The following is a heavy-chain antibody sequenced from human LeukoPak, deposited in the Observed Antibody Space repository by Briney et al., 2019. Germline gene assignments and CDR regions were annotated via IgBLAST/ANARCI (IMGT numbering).Heavy chain of an antibody. D-gene: IGHD3-22*01. Sequence: PSETLSLTCTVSGGSISSGSYYWSWIRQPAGKGLEWIGRIYTSGSTNYNPSLKSRVTISVDTSKNQFSLKLSSVTAADTAVYYCAFAYDSSFYMDVWAKGPRSPSP. CDR3: AFAYDSSFYMDV. J-gene: IGHJ6*03. CDR2: IYTSGST. CDR1: GGSISSGSYY. V-gene: IGHV4-61*02.